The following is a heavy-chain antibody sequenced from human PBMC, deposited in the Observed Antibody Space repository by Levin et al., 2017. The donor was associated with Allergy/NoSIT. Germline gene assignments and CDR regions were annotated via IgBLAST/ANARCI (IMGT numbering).Heavy chain of an antibody. CDR2: ISWNSGSI. J-gene: IGHJ4*02. D-gene: IGHD5-24*01. CDR1: GFTFDDYA. V-gene: IGHV3-9*01. Sequence: LSLTCAASGFTFDDYAMHWVRQAPGKGLEWVSGISWNSGSIGYADSVKGRFTISRDNAKNSLYLQMNSLRAEDTALYYCAKGRDGYNDGWLGYWGQGTLVTVSS. CDR3: AKGRDGYNDGWLGY.